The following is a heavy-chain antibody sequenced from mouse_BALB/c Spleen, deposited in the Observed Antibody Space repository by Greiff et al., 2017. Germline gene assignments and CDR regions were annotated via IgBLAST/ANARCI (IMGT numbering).Heavy chain of an antibody. D-gene: IGHD1-2*01. J-gene: IGHJ3*01. V-gene: IGHV1-5*01. CDR3: TRISSLLRLQFAY. CDR1: GYTFTSYW. Sequence: VQLQQSGTVLARPGASVKMSCKASGYTFTSYWMHWVKQRPGQGLEWIGAIYPGNSDTSYNQKFKGKAKLTAVTSASTAYMELSSLTNEDSAVYYCTRISSLLRLQFAYWGQGTLVTVSA. CDR2: IYPGNSDT.